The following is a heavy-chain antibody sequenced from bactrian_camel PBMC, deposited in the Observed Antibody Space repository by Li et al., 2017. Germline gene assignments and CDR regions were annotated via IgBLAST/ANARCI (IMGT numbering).Heavy chain of an antibody. CDR1: GYIGRC. J-gene: IGHJ4*01. Sequence: QLVESGGGSVQTGGSLRLSCVASGYIGRCMGWFRQAPGKEREGVAAIGRDGSTVYAESVKGRFTISKDNAKNTLYLQMNSLKPEDTAMYYCAVDFFLDSCATVGLRPVSKFWGQGTQVTVS. CDR2: IGRDGST. V-gene: IGHV3S55*01. CDR3: AVDFFLDSCATVGLRPVSKF. D-gene: IGHD4*01.